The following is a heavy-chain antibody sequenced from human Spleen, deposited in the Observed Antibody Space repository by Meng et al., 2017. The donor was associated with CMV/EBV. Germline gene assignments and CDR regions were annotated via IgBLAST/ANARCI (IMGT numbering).Heavy chain of an antibody. CDR1: GGSFSGYY. D-gene: IGHD6-13*01. CDR2: INHSGST. Sequence: QVQVQESGPGLVKPSETLSRTCAVYGGSFSGYYWSWIRQPPGKGLEWIGEINHSGSTNYNPSLKSRVTISVDTSKNQFSLKLSSVTAADTAVYYCASHIAAAGTGYWGQGTLVTVSS. J-gene: IGHJ4*02. CDR3: ASHIAAAGTGY. V-gene: IGHV4-34*01.